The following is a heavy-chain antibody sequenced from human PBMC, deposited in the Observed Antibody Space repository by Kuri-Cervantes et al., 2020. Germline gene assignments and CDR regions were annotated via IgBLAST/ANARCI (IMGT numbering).Heavy chain of an antibody. V-gene: IGHV4-39*07. CDR2: INHSGST. J-gene: IGHJ4*02. D-gene: IGHD3-10*01. CDR1: GGSISSSTYF. CDR3: AKLRFGELLSFDS. Sequence: GSLRLSCTVSGGSISSSTYFWGWIRQPPGKGLEWIGEINHSGSTNYNPSLKSRVTISVDTSKNQFSLKLSSVSAADTAVYYCAKLRFGELLSFDSWGQGTLVTVSS.